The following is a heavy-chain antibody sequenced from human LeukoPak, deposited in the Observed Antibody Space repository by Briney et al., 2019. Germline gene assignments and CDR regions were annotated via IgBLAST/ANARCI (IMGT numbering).Heavy chain of an antibody. J-gene: IGHJ4*02. Sequence: SETLSLTCTVSGGSISTSSYYWGWIRQPPGEGLEWIGTIYYSGTTYYNPSLKSRVTIFVDTSKSQFSLKLSSVTAADTAVYYCARHGSYFRLFDYWGQGTLVTVSS. CDR3: ARHGSYFRLFDY. V-gene: IGHV4-39*01. D-gene: IGHD2/OR15-2a*01. CDR2: IYYSGTT. CDR1: GGSISTSSYY.